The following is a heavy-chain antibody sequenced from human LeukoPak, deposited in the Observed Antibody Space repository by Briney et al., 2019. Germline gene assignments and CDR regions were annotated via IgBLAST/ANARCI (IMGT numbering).Heavy chain of an antibody. D-gene: IGHD3-3*01. CDR3: TTQYYDFWSGYCDY. V-gene: IGHV3-15*01. Sequence: GGSPRLSCAASGFTFSNAWTSWVRQAPGKGLEWVGRIKSKTDGGTTDYAAPVKGRFTISRDDSKNTLYLQMNSLKTEDTAVYYCTTQYYDFWSGYCDYWGQGTLVTVSS. CDR1: GFTFSNAW. J-gene: IGHJ4*02. CDR2: IKSKTDGGTT.